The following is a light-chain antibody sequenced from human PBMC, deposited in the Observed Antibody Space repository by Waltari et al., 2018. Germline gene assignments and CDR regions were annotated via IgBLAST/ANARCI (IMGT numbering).Light chain of an antibody. CDR3: QQYGSSYT. Sequence: EIVLTQSPGTLSLSPAESATLSCRASQSVSSSYLAWYQQKPGQAPRLLIYGASSRATGIPDRFSGSGSGTDFTLTISRLEPEDFAVYYCQQYGSSYTFGQGTKLEIK. CDR2: GAS. V-gene: IGKV3-20*01. CDR1: QSVSSSY. J-gene: IGKJ2*01.